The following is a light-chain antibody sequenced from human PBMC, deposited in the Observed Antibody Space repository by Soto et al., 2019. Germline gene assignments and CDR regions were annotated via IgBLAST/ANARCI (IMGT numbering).Light chain of an antibody. J-gene: IGLJ3*02. CDR2: STS. CDR1: TGAVTSTHY. V-gene: IGLV7-43*01. CDR3: QLYYGATRV. Sequence: QAVVTHEPSLTVSLGGTVTLTCSSSTGAVTSTHYANWFQQKPGQPPRSLIYSTSNKYSWTPARFSGSLLGGSAALTLSDVQPEDEADYYCQLYYGATRVFGGGTKLTVL.